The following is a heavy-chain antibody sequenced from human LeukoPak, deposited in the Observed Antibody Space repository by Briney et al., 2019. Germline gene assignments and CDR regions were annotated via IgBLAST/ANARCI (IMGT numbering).Heavy chain of an antibody. CDR2: ISSSSSTI. J-gene: IGHJ4*02. D-gene: IGHD3-10*01. CDR1: GFTFSSYS. CDR3: ARQITMVRGVITHFDY. Sequence: GGSLRLSCAASGFTFSSYSMNWVRQAPGKGLEWVSYISSSSSTIYYADSVKGRFTISRDNAKNSLYLQMNSLRAEDTAVYYCARQITMVRGVITHFDYWGQGTLVTVSS. V-gene: IGHV3-48*04.